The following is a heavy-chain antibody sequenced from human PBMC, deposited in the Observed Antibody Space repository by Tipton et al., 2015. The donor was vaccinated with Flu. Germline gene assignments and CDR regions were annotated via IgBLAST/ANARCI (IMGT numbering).Heavy chain of an antibody. CDR2: ISSRYGYI. CDR1: GFTFSDYI. J-gene: IGHJ4*02. CDR3: ARVGDPDFRGGTTIGSFDF. D-gene: IGHD5-12*01. V-gene: IGHV3-21*01. Sequence: SLRLSCAASGFTFSDYIMNWVRLTPGKGLEWVSSISSRYGYIYYADSVKGRFTISRDNAANSLYLQMSNLRAEDTALYYCARVGDPDFRGGTTIGSFDFWGLGTLVTVSS.